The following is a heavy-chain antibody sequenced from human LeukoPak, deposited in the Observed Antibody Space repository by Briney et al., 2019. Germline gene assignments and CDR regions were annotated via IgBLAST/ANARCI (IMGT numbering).Heavy chain of an antibody. V-gene: IGHV3-66*01. Sequence: PGGSLRLSCAASGLTVGFKCMSCVLQAPGKGLEWVSIIYSGGSSYYADSVKGRFTVSRDTSKNTLYLQMNSLRAEDTAVYYCATRPDGNDVPYFDYWGQGTLVTVSS. CDR3: ATRPDGNDVPYFDY. CDR2: IYSGGSS. J-gene: IGHJ4*02. D-gene: IGHD5-12*01. CDR1: GLTVGFKC.